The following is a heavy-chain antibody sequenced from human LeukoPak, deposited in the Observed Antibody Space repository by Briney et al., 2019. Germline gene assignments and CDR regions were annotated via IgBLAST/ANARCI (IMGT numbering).Heavy chain of an antibody. CDR3: ARVFKEFYGDYVCSH. CDR1: GFTFSSYG. V-gene: IGHV3-33*01. D-gene: IGHD4-17*01. J-gene: IGHJ4*02. Sequence: PGGSLGLSCAASGFTFSSYGMHWVRQAPGKGLEWVAVIWYDGSNKYYADSVKGRFTISRDNSKNTLYLQMNSLRAEDTAVYYCARVFKEFYGDYVCSHWGQGTLVTVSS. CDR2: IWYDGSNK.